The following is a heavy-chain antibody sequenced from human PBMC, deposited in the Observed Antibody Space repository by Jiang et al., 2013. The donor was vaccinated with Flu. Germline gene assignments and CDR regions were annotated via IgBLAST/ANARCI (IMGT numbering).Heavy chain of an antibody. D-gene: IGHD3-3*01. CDR2: INHSGST. V-gene: IGHV4-34*01. Sequence: GLVKPSETLSLTCAVYGGSFSGYYWSWIRQPPGKGLEWIGEINHSGSTNYNPSLESRVTISVDTSKNQFSLKLSSVTAADTAVYYCARGAVWNGPTIFGVVPYGMDVWGQGTTVTVSS. CDR1: GGSFSGYY. CDR3: ARGAVWNGPTIFGVVPYGMDV. J-gene: IGHJ6*02.